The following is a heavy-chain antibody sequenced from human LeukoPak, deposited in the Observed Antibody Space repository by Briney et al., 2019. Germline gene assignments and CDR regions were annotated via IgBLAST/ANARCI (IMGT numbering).Heavy chain of an antibody. J-gene: IGHJ4*02. CDR1: GGSFSGYY. CDR3: ARLSNIAAAGYFDY. Sequence: SETLSLTCAVYGGSFSGYYWSWIRQPPGKGLEWIGEINHSGSANYNPSLKSRVTISVDTSKNQFSLKLSSVTAADTAVYYCARLSNIAAAGYFDYWGQGTLVTVSS. D-gene: IGHD6-13*01. CDR2: INHSGSA. V-gene: IGHV4-34*01.